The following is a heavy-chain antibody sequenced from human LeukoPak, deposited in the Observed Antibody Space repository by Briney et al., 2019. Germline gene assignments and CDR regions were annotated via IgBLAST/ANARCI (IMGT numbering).Heavy chain of an antibody. CDR2: ISYDGSNK. V-gene: IGHV3-30*18. CDR3: AKDRQQDIMTTIGDY. J-gene: IGHJ4*02. Sequence: GGSLRLSCAASGFTFSSYGMHWVRQAPGKGLEWVAVISYDGSNKYHADSVKDRFTISRDNSKNTLYLQMNSLRAEDTAVYYCAKDRQQDIMTTIGDYWGQGTLVTVSS. D-gene: IGHD5-12*01. CDR1: GFTFSSYG.